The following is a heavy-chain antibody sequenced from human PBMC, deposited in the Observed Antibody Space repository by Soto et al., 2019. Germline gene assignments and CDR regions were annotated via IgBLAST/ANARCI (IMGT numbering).Heavy chain of an antibody. J-gene: IGHJ1*01. Sequence: QVQLVQSGAEVKKPGSSVKVSCKASGGTFSSYAISWVRQAPGQGLEWMGGIIPIFGTANYAQKFQGRVTITADESTSTAYMELSSLRSEDTALYYCAATGIAAAGTFFQFQHWGQGTLVTVSS. D-gene: IGHD6-13*01. V-gene: IGHV1-69*01. CDR2: IIPIFGTA. CDR3: AATGIAAAGTFFQFQH. CDR1: GGTFSSYA.